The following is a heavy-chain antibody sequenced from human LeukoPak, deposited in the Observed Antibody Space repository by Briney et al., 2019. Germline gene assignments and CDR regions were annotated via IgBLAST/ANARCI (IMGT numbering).Heavy chain of an antibody. Sequence: GWSLRLSCAASGFTFSSYWMSWVRQAPGKGLEGVANINQDGSGKYYVDSVKGRLTISRDNAKNSLYLQLNSLRAEDTAVYYCARYSSSWYDWYYYYMDVWGKGTTVTVS. CDR1: GFTFSSYW. V-gene: IGHV3-7*01. CDR3: ARYSSSWYDWYYYYMDV. CDR2: INQDGSGK. J-gene: IGHJ6*03. D-gene: IGHD6-13*01.